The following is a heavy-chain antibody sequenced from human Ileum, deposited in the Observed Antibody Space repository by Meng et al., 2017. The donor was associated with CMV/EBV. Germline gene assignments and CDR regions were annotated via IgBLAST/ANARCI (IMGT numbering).Heavy chain of an antibody. V-gene: IGHV3-11*04. Sequence: GESLKISCVASGFTFSDYYMSWIRQAPGKGLEWVSYISSSGSTIYYADSVKGRFTISRDNAKNSLYLQMNSLRAEDTAVYYCARDRAMATRYYYYYGMDVWGQGTTVTVSS. CDR1: GFTFSDYY. CDR3: ARDRAMATRYYYYYGMDV. D-gene: IGHD5-24*01. J-gene: IGHJ6*02. CDR2: ISSSGSTI.